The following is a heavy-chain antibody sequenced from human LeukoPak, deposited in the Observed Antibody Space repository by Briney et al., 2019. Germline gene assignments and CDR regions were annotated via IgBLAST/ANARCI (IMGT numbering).Heavy chain of an antibody. V-gene: IGHV3-53*05. CDR1: GFAVTNTF. Sequence: GGSLRLSCAASGFAVTNTFMTWVRQAPGKGLEWVSVIHSGGTTDYAGSVKGRFTISRDNSKNTLYLQMNSLRAEDTAVYYCAKDLGYSSSPGNYWGQGTLVTVSS. D-gene: IGHD6-13*01. CDR3: AKDLGYSSSPGNY. CDR2: IHSGGTT. J-gene: IGHJ4*02.